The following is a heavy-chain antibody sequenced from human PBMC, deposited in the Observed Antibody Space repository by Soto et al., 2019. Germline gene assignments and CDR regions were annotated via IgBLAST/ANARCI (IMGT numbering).Heavy chain of an antibody. CDR1: GFTFSNAW. Sequence: EVQLVESGGGLVKPGASLTLSCAASGFTFSNAWMSWVRQAPGKGLEWVGRIKTRADGGTADYAAPVQVRFTISRDDLTNTLYLHMNSLKTEDTAVYYCTTDIRWELPPSDHWGQGTRVTVSS. D-gene: IGHD1-26*01. CDR3: TTDIRWELPPSDH. J-gene: IGHJ4*02. V-gene: IGHV3-15*01. CDR2: IKTRADGGTA.